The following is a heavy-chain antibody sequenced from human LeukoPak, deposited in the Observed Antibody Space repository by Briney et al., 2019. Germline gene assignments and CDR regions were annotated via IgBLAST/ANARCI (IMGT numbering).Heavy chain of an antibody. V-gene: IGHV3-23*01. CDR2: ISGSGGST. CDR1: GFTFSSYA. J-gene: IGHJ4*02. D-gene: IGHD1-26*01. Sequence: GGSLRLSCAANGFTFSSYAMSWVRHAPGKGLEWVSGISGSGGSTYYAVSVKGRFPISRDNSKNTLYLQMNELRAVDSALYYCASVRVGPTRDYFDSWGQGTLVTVSS. CDR3: ASVRVGPTRDYFDS.